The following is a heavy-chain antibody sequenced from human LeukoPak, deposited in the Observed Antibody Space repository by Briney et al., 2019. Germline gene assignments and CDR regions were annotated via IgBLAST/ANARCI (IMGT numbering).Heavy chain of an antibody. CDR2: IYPGTPDT. Sequence: GASLNISCKGSGYNFSSYWLGWVRAMPGKGLEWVGIIYPGTPDTSYRTTFEGQVTISADKSISTAYLQWSSLKASDNAIYYCASITLGGFGRSWSPFDYWGQGTVVTVSS. J-gene: IGHJ4*02. CDR3: ASITLGGFGRSWSPFDY. CDR1: GYNFSSYW. V-gene: IGHV5-51*01. D-gene: IGHD6-13*01.